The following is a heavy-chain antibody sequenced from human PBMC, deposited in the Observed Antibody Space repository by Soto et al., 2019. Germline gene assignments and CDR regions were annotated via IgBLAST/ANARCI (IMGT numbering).Heavy chain of an antibody. V-gene: IGHV3-7*01. J-gene: IGHJ4*02. CDR1: GFTFSSYW. Sequence: EVQLVESGGGLVQPGGSLRLSCAASGFTFSSYWMSRVRQAPGKGLEWVANIKQDGSEKYYVDSVKGRFTISRDNAKNSLYLQMNSLRAEDTAVYYCARESYDFWSGYMYYFDYWGQGTLVTVSS. CDR2: IKQDGSEK. D-gene: IGHD3-3*01. CDR3: ARESYDFWSGYMYYFDY.